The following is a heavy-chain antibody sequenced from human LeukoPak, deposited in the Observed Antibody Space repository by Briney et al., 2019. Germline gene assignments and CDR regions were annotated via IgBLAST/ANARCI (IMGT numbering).Heavy chain of an antibody. Sequence: GGSLRLSCAASGFTFSSYGMHWVRQAPGKGLEWVAFIRYDGSNKYYADSVKGRFTISRDNSKNTLYLQMNSLRAEDTAGYYCAKPYGSGSYYNPPPDYWGQGTLVTVSS. V-gene: IGHV3-30*02. J-gene: IGHJ4*02. D-gene: IGHD3-10*01. CDR1: GFTFSSYG. CDR3: AKPYGSGSYYNPPPDY. CDR2: IRYDGSNK.